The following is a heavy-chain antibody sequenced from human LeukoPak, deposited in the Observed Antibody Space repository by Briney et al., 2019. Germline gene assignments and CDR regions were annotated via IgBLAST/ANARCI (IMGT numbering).Heavy chain of an antibody. D-gene: IGHD1-1*01. CDR3: AREDNPLWFDP. CDR1: GFTFSSYA. J-gene: IGHJ5*02. CDR2: ISGSGGST. V-gene: IGHV3-23*01. Sequence: PGGSLRLSCAASGFTFSSYAMSWVRQAPGKGLEWVSAISGSGGSTYYADSVKGRFTISRDNAKNSLYLQMNSLRPDDSALYYCAREDNPLWFDPWGQGTLVTVSS.